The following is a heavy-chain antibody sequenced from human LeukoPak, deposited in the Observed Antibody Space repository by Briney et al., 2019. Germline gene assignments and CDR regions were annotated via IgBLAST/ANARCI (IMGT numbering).Heavy chain of an antibody. D-gene: IGHD6-13*01. CDR3: ARICIAAAGTSYFDL. CDR1: GFTVSSNY. J-gene: IGHJ2*01. V-gene: IGHV3-53*04. Sequence: GGSLRLSCAASGFTVSSNYMSWVRQAPGKGLEWVSVIYSGGSTYYADSVKGRFTISRHNSKSTLYLHMNSLRPEDTAVYYCARICIAAAGTSYFDLWGRGTLVTVSS. CDR2: IYSGGST.